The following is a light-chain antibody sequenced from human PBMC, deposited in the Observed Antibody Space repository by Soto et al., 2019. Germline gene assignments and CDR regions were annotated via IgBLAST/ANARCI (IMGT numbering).Light chain of an antibody. Sequence: DLQMTQSPSSLSASAGDRVTITCRASQGISNFLAWFQQKPGKAPKSLIHEASTLQSGVPSKISGSGWGTDFTLTINNLQPEDSGTYYCQQYDSYPVTFGQGTRLEI. CDR1: QGISNF. J-gene: IGKJ5*01. CDR2: EAS. V-gene: IGKV1-16*02. CDR3: QQYDSYPVT.